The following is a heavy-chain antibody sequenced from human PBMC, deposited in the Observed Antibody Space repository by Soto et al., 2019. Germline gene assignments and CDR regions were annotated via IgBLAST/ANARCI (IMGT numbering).Heavy chain of an antibody. D-gene: IGHD6-19*01. CDR1: GFTFSSYG. V-gene: IGHV3-30*18. CDR2: ISYDGSNK. CDR3: AKDSRPGIAVAGTGYYYGMDV. Sequence: GGSLRLSCAASGFTFSSYGMHWVRQAPGKGLEWVAVISYDGSNKYYADSVKGRFTISRDNSKNTLYLQMNSLRAEDTAVYYCAKDSRPGIAVAGTGYYYGMDVWGQGTTVTVSS. J-gene: IGHJ6*02.